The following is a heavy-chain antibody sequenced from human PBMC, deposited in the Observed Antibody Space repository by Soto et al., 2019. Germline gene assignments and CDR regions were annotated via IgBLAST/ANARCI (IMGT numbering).Heavy chain of an antibody. Sequence: PSAASRFTVSNYGMHWVRQAPGKGLEWVAVIWYDGSNKYYADSVKGRFAISRDNSKNTLYLQMNSLRAEDTAVYYCAKDHSSNIVLMRLADYWGQGTLVTVSS. V-gene: IGHV3-33*06. J-gene: IGHJ4*02. CDR2: IWYDGSNK. CDR1: RFTVSNYG. CDR3: AKDHSSNIVLMRLADY. D-gene: IGHD2-8*01.